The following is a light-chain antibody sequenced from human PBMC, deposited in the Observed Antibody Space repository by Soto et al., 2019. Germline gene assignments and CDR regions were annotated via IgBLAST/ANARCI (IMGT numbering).Light chain of an antibody. J-gene: IGKJ1*01. CDR3: LQHNSFPRT. CDR2: GAS. Sequence: DIQMTQSPSSPSASVGDRVTITCRASQGIRIDLGWFQQRPGKAPKRLIYGASSLQSGVPSRFSGSGSGTEFTLTINNLQPEDFATYYCLQHNSFPRTFGQGTKVDIK. V-gene: IGKV1-17*02. CDR1: QGIRID.